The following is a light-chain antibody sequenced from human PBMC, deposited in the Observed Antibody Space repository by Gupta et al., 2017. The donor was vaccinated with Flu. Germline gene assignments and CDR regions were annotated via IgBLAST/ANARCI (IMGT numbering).Light chain of an antibody. CDR2: DAY. Sequence: DIQLTQSPSSLSASVGDRVTITCQASQDINNYLDWYQQKPGKAPKLLIYDAYKLETGVPSRFSGSGSGTDFTFTISSLQPEDIATYYCLQDGNLPFTFGGGTTVEIK. V-gene: IGKV1-33*01. CDR3: LQDGNLPFT. CDR1: QDINNY. J-gene: IGKJ4*01.